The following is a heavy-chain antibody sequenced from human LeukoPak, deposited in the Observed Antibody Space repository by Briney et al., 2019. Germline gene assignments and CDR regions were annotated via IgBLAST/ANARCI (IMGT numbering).Heavy chain of an antibody. CDR2: IYHSGST. D-gene: IGHD3-10*01. CDR1: GGSISSYY. J-gene: IGHJ5*02. V-gene: IGHV4-59*12. CDR3: ATTMVRGVLMYNWFDP. Sequence: SETLSLTCTVSGGSISSYYWSWIRQPPGKGLEWIGEIYHSGSTNYNPSLKSRVTISVDKSKNQFSLKLSSVTAADTAVYYCATTMVRGVLMYNWFDPWGQGTLVTVSS.